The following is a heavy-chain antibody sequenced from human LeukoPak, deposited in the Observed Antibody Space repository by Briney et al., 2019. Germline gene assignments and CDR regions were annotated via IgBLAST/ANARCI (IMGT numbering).Heavy chain of an antibody. J-gene: IGHJ4*02. CDR3: ARRANYYDSSGRRFPFDY. V-gene: IGHV4-34*01. D-gene: IGHD3-22*01. CDR2: INHSGTT. CDR1: GGSFSAYY. Sequence: SETLSLTCAVNGGSFSAYYWSWIRQPPGKGLEWIGEINHSGTTSYNPSLKSRVIISVDTSRNQFSLKLRSVTAADTAVYYCARRANYYDSSGRRFPFDYWGQGTLVTVSS.